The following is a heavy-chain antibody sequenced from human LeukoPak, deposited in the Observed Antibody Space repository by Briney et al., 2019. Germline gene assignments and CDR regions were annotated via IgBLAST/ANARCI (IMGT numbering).Heavy chain of an antibody. Sequence: GGSLRLSCAASGFTFRSYAIHWVRQAPGKGLEGVAFISYDGSDKNYADSVKGRFTISRDNSKNTLYLQMNSLRSDDTAVYYCARDRSTTGTSLTDYWGQGTVVTVSS. V-gene: IGHV3-30-3*01. CDR1: GFTFRSYA. CDR3: ARDRSTTGTSLTDY. J-gene: IGHJ4*02. D-gene: IGHD1-1*01. CDR2: ISYDGSDK.